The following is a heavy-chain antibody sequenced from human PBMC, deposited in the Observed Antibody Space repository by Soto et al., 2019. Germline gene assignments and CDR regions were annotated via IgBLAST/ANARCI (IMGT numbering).Heavy chain of an antibody. J-gene: IGHJ3*01. D-gene: IGHD1-1*01. Sequence: GSLRLSCAASGFTFDSYAMYWVRQAPGKGLKWVAVISYDGTNKYYADSLKGRFTISRDNSKNTLFLQMNSLRVEDTAVYYCARHPRRSHKIEYILWGQGTMVTVSS. CDR1: GFTFDSYA. CDR3: ARHPRRSHKIEYIL. CDR2: ISYDGTNK. V-gene: IGHV3-30-3*01.